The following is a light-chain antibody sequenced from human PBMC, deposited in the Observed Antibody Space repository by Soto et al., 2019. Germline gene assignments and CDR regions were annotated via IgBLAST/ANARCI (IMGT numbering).Light chain of an antibody. Sequence: QSALTQPPSVSGAPGQRVTISCTGSSSNIGAGYDVHWYQQLPGTAPKLLIYGNSNRPSGVPDRFSGSKSGTSASLAITGLQAEDEADYYCQSYDSSLSAGYVFGTGTKSPS. CDR1: SSNIGAGYD. CDR2: GNS. J-gene: IGLJ1*01. CDR3: QSYDSSLSAGYV. V-gene: IGLV1-40*01.